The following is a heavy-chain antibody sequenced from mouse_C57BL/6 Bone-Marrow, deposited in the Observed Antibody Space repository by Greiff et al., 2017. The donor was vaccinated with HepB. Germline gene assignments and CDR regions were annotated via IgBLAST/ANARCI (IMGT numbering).Heavy chain of an antibody. CDR3: ARHGFYCYGSSPFAY. CDR2: FHPYNDDT. J-gene: IGHJ3*01. D-gene: IGHD1-1*01. V-gene: IGHV1-47*01. Sequence: VQLQESGAELVKPGASVKMSCKASGYTFTTYPIEWMKQNHGKSLEWIGNFHPYNDDTKYNEKFKGKATLTVEKSSSTVYLELSRLTSDDSAVYYCARHGFYCYGSSPFAYWGQGTLVTVSA. CDR1: GYTFTTYP.